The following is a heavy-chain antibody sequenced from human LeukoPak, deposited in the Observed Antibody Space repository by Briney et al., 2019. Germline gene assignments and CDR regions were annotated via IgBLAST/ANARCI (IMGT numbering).Heavy chain of an antibody. CDR2: IYSGGST. J-gene: IGHJ4*02. Sequence: GGSLRLSCAASGFTVSSNYMSWVRQAPGKGLEWVSVIYSGGSTYYADSVKGRFTISRDNSKNTLYLQMNGLRAEDTAVYYCARGGMATISLDYWGQGTLVTVSS. CDR1: GFTVSSNY. CDR3: ARGGMATISLDY. V-gene: IGHV3-53*01. D-gene: IGHD5-24*01.